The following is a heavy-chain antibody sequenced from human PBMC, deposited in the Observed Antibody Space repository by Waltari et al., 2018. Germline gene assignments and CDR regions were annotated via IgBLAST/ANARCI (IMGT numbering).Heavy chain of an antibody. V-gene: IGHV4-34*01. CDR2: INHSGST. D-gene: IGHD3-9*01. Sequence: QVQLQQWGAGLLKPSETLSLTCAVYGGSFSGYYWSWIRQPPGKGLEWIGEINHSGSTNYNPSRKSRVTISVDTSKNQFSLKLSSVTAADTAVYYCARGSPNYDILTGYYWYYYYYMDVWGKGTTVTVSS. CDR1: GGSFSGYY. J-gene: IGHJ6*03. CDR3: ARGSPNYDILTGYYWYYYYYMDV.